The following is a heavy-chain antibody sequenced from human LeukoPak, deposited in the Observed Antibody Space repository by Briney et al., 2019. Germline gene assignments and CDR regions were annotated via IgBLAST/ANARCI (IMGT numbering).Heavy chain of an antibody. D-gene: IGHD2-21*02. CDR1: GGSFSGYY. CDR2: INHSGST. CDR3: ARSLVVVTAMDY. J-gene: IGHJ4*02. V-gene: IGHV4-34*01. Sequence: SETLSLTCAVYGGSFSGYYWSWIRQPPGKGLEWIGEINHSGSTNYNPSPKSRVTISVDTSKNQFSLKLSSVTAADTAVYYCARSLVVVTAMDYWGQGTLVTVSS.